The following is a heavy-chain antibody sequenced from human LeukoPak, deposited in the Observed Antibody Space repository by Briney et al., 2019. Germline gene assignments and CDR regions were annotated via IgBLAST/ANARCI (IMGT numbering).Heavy chain of an antibody. V-gene: IGHV3-33*01. D-gene: IGHD6-19*01. Sequence: GGSLRLSCAASGFTFSSYGMHWVRQAPGKGLEWVAVIWYDGSNKYYADSVKGRFTISRDNSKNTLYLQMNSLRAEDTAVYYCARDLVDSSGSGYAFDIWGQGTMVTVSS. CDR1: GFTFSSYG. CDR2: IWYDGSNK. J-gene: IGHJ3*02. CDR3: ARDLVDSSGSGYAFDI.